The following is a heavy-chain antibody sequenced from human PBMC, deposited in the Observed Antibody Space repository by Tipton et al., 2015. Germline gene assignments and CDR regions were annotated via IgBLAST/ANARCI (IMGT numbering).Heavy chain of an antibody. CDR1: GGSINSSTSY. V-gene: IGHV4-39*01. CDR3: ARPSSGHAFDI. D-gene: IGHD1-14*01. Sequence: TLSLTCTVSGGSINSSTSYWGWIRQPPGRGLEWIASIYYNGNTDYNPSLKSRVTISVDTSKNQFSLKLSSVTAADTAVYYCARPSSGHAFDIWGQGTMVTVSS. CDR2: IYYNGNT. J-gene: IGHJ3*02.